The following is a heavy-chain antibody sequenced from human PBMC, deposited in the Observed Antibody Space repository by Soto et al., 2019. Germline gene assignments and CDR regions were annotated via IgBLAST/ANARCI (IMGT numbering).Heavy chain of an antibody. Sequence: SETLSLTCTLSGASITSSGYYWSWIRLHPGEGLEWIGYIYYRGTTYYNPSLKSPVTISTDTSKKEFSLTLTSVTAADTAVYFCARATESHYFDYWGRGILVPSPQ. CDR1: GASITSSGYY. CDR3: ARATESHYFDY. V-gene: IGHV4-31*01. CDR2: IYYRGTT. J-gene: IGHJ4*02.